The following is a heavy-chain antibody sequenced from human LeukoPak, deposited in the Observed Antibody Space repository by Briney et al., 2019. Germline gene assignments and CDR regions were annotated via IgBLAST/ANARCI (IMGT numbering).Heavy chain of an antibody. CDR2: ISSSSSYT. J-gene: IGHJ4*02. D-gene: IGHD5-18*01. V-gene: IGHV3-11*05. CDR1: GFTFSDYY. Sequence: GGSLRLSCAASGFTFSDYYMSWIRQAPGKGLEWVSYISSSSSYTNYADSVKGRFTISRDNAKNSLYLQMNSLRAEDTAVYYCERDWMDVDAAMVTGFDYWGQGTLVTVSS. CDR3: ERDWMDVDAAMVTGFDY.